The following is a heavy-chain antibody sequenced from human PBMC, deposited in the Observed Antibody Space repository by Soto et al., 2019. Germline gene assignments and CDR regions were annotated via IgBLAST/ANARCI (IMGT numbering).Heavy chain of an antibody. CDR2: ISYDGSNK. J-gene: IGHJ4*02. D-gene: IGHD5-12*01. Sequence: QVQLVESGGGVVQPGRSLRLSCAASGFTFSSYGMHWVRQAPGKGLEWVAVISYDGSNKYYADSVKGRFTISRDNSKNTLYLQMNSLRAEDTAVYYCAKGRDGYNLWYFDYWGQGTLVTVSS. CDR1: GFTFSSYG. CDR3: AKGRDGYNLWYFDY. V-gene: IGHV3-30*18.